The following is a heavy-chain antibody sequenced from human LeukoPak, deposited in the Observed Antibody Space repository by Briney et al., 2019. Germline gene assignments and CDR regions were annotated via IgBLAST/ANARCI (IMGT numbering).Heavy chain of an antibody. V-gene: IGHV2-5*01. D-gene: IGHD3-10*01. CDR1: GFSLSTSGVA. CDR2: VYGNDDK. CDR3: THSAPSYYYGSGSDFWFDP. Sequence: SGPTLVKPTQTLTLTCTFSGFSLSTSGVAVGWIRQPPGKALEWLAFVYGNDDKRYSPSLKSKLTISKDTSKNQVVLIVTNMVPVDTATYYCTHSAPSYYYGSGSDFWFDPWGQGTLVTVSS. J-gene: IGHJ5*02.